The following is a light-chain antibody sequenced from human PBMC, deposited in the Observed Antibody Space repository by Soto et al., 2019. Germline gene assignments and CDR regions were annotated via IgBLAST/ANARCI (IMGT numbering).Light chain of an antibody. CDR2: DAS. CDR1: QSLFSY. J-gene: IGKJ3*01. Sequence: EIVLTQSPATLSLSPGERATLSCRASQSLFSYLAWFQQKPGQPPRLLIYDASTRATGIPARFSGSGSGTDFTLTISSLESEDFAIYYCQQRRDLPWTFGPGTKVDIK. V-gene: IGKV3-11*01. CDR3: QQRRDLPWT.